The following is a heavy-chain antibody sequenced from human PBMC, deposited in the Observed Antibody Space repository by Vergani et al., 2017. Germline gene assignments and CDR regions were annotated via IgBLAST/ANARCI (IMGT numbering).Heavy chain of an antibody. D-gene: IGHD1-26*01. V-gene: IGHV3-23*01. CDR3: AKDLEGARDFDY. J-gene: IGHJ4*02. Sequence: EVQLLESGGGLVQPGGSLRLSCAASGFTFSSYAMSWVRQAPGKGLEWVSAISGSGGSTYYADSVKGLFTISRDNSKNTLYLQMNSLRAEDTAVYYCAKDLEGARDFDYWGQGTLVTVSS. CDR2: ISGSGGST. CDR1: GFTFSSYA.